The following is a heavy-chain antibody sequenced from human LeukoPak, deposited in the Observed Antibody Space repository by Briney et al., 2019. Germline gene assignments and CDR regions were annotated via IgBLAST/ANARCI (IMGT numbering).Heavy chain of an antibody. CDR3: ARVLPQAIAAVDY. V-gene: IGHV4-59*12. Sequence: PSETLSLTCTVSGGSISSYYWSWIRQPPGKGLEWIGYIYYSGSTNYNPSLKSRVTISVDTSKNQFSLKLSSVTAADTAVYYCARVLPQAIAAVDYWGQGTLVTVSS. CDR2: IYYSGST. CDR1: GGSISSYY. J-gene: IGHJ4*02. D-gene: IGHD6-25*01.